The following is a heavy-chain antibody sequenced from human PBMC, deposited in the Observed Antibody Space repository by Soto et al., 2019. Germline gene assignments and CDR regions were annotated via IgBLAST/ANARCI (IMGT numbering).Heavy chain of an antibody. CDR2: ISSSGSTI. J-gene: IGHJ4*02. CDR1: GFTFSSYE. D-gene: IGHD6-19*01. CDR3: ARGQYSSGGGYFDY. V-gene: IGHV3-48*03. Sequence: EVQLVESGGGLVQPGGSLRLSCAASGFTFSSYEMNWVRQAPGKGLEWVSYISSSGSTIYYADSVKGRFTISRDNATNSLFRKRNSLGAEDTAVYYCARGQYSSGGGYFDYWGQETLVTVSS.